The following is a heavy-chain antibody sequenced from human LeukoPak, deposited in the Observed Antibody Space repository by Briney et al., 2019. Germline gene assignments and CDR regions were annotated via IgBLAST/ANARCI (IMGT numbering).Heavy chain of an antibody. CDR1: GFTFSNVW. D-gene: IGHD1-1*01. CDR3: VTRVKSTGDY. V-gene: IGHV3-15*01. J-gene: IGHJ4*02. Sequence: GGSLRLSCEASGFTFSNVWMNWVRQAPGKGLEWIGRIKTKTDGGTTEYAAPVKGRFTISRDDSKNTVYLQMNSLKTEDTALYYCVTRVKSTGDYWGQGTLVPVSS. CDR2: IKTKTDGGTT.